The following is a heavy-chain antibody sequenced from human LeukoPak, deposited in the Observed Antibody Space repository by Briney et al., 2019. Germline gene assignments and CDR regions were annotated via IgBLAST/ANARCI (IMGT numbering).Heavy chain of an antibody. V-gene: IGHV3-49*04. CDR3: TNMGFGELLIYNYYFDY. D-gene: IGHD3-10*01. J-gene: IGHJ4*02. Sequence: GSLRLSCAASGFTFSSYAMSWVRQAPGKGLEWVGFIRSKAYGGTTEYAASVKGRFTISRDDSKSIAYLQMNSLKTEDTAVYYCTNMGFGELLIYNYYFDYWGQGTLVTVSS. CDR1: GFTFSSYA. CDR2: IRSKAYGGTT.